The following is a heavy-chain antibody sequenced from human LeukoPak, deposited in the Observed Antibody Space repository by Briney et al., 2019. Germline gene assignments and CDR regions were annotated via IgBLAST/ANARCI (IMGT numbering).Heavy chain of an antibody. D-gene: IGHD6-13*01. V-gene: IGHV3-21*01. CDR1: GVTFSSYS. CDR2: ITSSSSSI. Sequence: GGSLRLSCAASGVTFSSYSMNWGRQAPGEGLEWVSSITSSSSSIYYADPVKGRFTISRDNAKNSLYLQMNSLRDEDTAVYYLARDCCLDSSSWYSPYYFYYWGQGTLVTVSS. CDR3: ARDCCLDSSSWYSPYYFYY. J-gene: IGHJ4*02.